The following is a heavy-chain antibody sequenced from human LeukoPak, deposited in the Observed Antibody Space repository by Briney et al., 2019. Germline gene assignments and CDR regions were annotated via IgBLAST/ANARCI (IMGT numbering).Heavy chain of an antibody. J-gene: IGHJ6*04. CDR3: AKELYRYYYYGMDV. D-gene: IGHD2-2*01. Sequence: PGRSLRLSCAASGFTFSSYGMHWVRQAPGKGLEWVAAVSYDGSNKYYADSVKGRFTISRDNSKNTLYLQMNSLRAEDTAVYYCAKELYRYYYYGMDVWGKGTTVTVSS. V-gene: IGHV3-30*18. CDR2: VSYDGSNK. CDR1: GFTFSSYG.